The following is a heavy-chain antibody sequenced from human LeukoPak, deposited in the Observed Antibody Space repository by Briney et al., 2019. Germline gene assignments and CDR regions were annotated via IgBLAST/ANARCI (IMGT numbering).Heavy chain of an antibody. J-gene: IGHJ4*02. CDR2: ISSSSSSM. CDR3: ARVSRGQHYYFDS. V-gene: IGHV3-21*01. D-gene: IGHD2-2*01. Sequence: KPGGSLRLSCAASGFTFSSYSMNWVRQAPGKGLEWVSSISSSSSSMYYADSVKDRFTISRDNAKNSLYLQMNSLRAEDTAVYYCARVSRGQHYYFDSWGQGTLVTVSS. CDR1: GFTFSSYS.